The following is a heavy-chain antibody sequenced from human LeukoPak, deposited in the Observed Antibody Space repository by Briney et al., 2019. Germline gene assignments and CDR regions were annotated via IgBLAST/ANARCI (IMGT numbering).Heavy chain of an antibody. Sequence: GGSLRLSCAASGFTFSSYGMHWVRQAPGKGLEWVAFIRYDGSNKYYADSVKGRFTISRDNSKNTLYLQMNSLRAEDTAVYYCAKGYGGNSSFAYWGQGTLVTVSS. CDR1: GFTFSSYG. D-gene: IGHD4-23*01. J-gene: IGHJ4*02. CDR3: AKGYGGNSSFAY. CDR2: IRYDGSNK. V-gene: IGHV3-30*02.